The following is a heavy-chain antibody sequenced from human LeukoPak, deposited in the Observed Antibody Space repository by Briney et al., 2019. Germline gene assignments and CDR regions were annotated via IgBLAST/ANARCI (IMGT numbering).Heavy chain of an antibody. Sequence: ASVKVSCEASGYTFTGYYMHWVRQAPGQGLEWMGWINPNSGGTNYAQKFQGRVTMTRDTSISTAYMELSRLRSDDTAVYYCARDLNAYYDSSGIDAFDIWGQGTMVTVSS. CDR1: GYTFTGYY. CDR2: INPNSGGT. J-gene: IGHJ3*02. D-gene: IGHD3-22*01. V-gene: IGHV1-2*02. CDR3: ARDLNAYYDSSGIDAFDI.